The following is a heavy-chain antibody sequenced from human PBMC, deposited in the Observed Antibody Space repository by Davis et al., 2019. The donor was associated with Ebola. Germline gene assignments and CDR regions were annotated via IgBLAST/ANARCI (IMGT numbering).Heavy chain of an antibody. CDR2: IYYTGKT. J-gene: IGHJ5*02. Sequence: SETLSLTCTVSGAFISSSSFYWAWIRQPPGKGLEWIVAIYYTGKTYYSPSLKSRVVISIDTSKNQFSLELTSVTAADTAMYYCARDRLIGPRVDTWGQGILVAVSS. V-gene: IGHV4-39*02. D-gene: IGHD3/OR15-3a*01. CDR1: GAFISSSSFY. CDR3: ARDRLIGPRVDT.